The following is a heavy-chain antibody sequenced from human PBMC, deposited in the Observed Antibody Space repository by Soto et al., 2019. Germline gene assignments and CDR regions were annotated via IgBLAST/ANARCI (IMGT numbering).Heavy chain of an antibody. Sequence: QVQLQESGPGLVKPSGTLSLTCAVASGSISSSNWWSWVRQPPGKGLEWIGEIYHSGSTDYNPSLKSRVTISVDKSKTHLSLQLSSVTAADTAVYYCASTFGGISSYDYDMDVWGKGTTVTVSS. D-gene: IGHD3-16*01. CDR2: IYHSGST. CDR3: ASTFGGISSYDYDMDV. J-gene: IGHJ6*03. V-gene: IGHV4-4*02. CDR1: SGSISSSNW.